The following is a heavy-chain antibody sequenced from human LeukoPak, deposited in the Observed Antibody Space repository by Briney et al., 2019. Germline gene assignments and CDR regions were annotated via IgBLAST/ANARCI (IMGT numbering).Heavy chain of an antibody. CDR2: MNPNSGNT. CDR3: ARYQYYDFWSGPDY. CDR1: GYTFTSYD. D-gene: IGHD3-3*01. Sequence: GASVKVSCKASGYTFTSYDINWVRQATGQGLEWMGWMNPNSGNTGYAQKFQGRVTMTRNTSISTAYMELSSLRSGDTAVYYCARYQYYDFWSGPDYWGQGTLVTVSS. V-gene: IGHV1-8*01. J-gene: IGHJ4*02.